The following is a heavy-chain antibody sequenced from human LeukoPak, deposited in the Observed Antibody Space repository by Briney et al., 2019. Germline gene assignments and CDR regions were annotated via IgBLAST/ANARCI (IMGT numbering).Heavy chain of an antibody. CDR2: INSDGSST. V-gene: IGHV3-74*01. CDR3: ARDLNNGSYHWFDP. J-gene: IGHJ5*02. CDR1: GFTFSYYW. D-gene: IGHD1-26*01. Sequence: PGGSLRLSCAVSGFTFSYYWMHWVRQAPGKGLVWVSRINSDGSSTDYADSVKGRFTISRDNSKNTLYLQMNSLRAEDTAIYYCARDLNNGSYHWFDPWGQGTLVTVSS.